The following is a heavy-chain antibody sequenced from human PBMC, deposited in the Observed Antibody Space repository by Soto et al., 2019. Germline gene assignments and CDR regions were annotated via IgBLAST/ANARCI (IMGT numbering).Heavy chain of an antibody. J-gene: IGHJ5*02. CDR3: AREVVVVAANSVNWFDP. V-gene: IGHV1-69*01. CDR1: GGTFSSYA. D-gene: IGHD2-15*01. CDR2: IIPIFGTA. Sequence: QVQLVQSGAEVKKPGSSVKVSCKASGGTFSSYAISWVRQAPGQGLEWMGGIIPIFGTANYAQKFQGRVTITADESTCTAYMELSSLRSEDTAVYYYAREVVVVAANSVNWFDPWGQGTLVTVSS.